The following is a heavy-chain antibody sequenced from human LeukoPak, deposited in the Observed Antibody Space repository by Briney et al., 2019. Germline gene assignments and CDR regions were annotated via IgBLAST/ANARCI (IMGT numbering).Heavy chain of an antibody. CDR2: INHNGNVN. CDR3: ARGGGLDV. V-gene: IGHV3-7*03. J-gene: IGHJ6*02. D-gene: IGHD3-16*01. Sequence: GGSLRLSCAASGFTFSIYWMNWARRAPGKGLEWVASINHNGNVNYYVDSVKGRFTISRDNAKNSLYLQMSNLRAEDTAVYFCARGGGLDVWGQGATVTVSS. CDR1: GFTFSIYW.